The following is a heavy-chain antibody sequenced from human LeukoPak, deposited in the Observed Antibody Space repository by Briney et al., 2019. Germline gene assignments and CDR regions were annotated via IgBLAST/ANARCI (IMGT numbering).Heavy chain of an antibody. V-gene: IGHV3-30*18. CDR2: ISDDGSYK. CDR1: GFIFSDYG. J-gene: IGHJ4*02. CDR3: AKEDVSGWYGVDY. D-gene: IGHD6-19*01. Sequence: GGSLRLSCAASGFIFSDYGLHWVRQAPGKGLEWMTIISDDGSYKYYAESVKGRFTISRDNSKNTVYLQMNSLRAEDTAVYYCAKEDVSGWYGVDYWGQGTLVTVSS.